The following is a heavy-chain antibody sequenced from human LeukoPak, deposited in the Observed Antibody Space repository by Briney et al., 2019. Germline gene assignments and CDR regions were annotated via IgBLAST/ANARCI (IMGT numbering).Heavy chain of an antibody. J-gene: IGHJ4*02. CDR2: ISSSSSTI. Sequence: GGSLRLSCAASGFTFDDYGMTWVRQAPGKGLEWVSSISSSSSTIYYADSVKGRFTISRDNAKNSLYLQMNSLRAEDTAVYYCASRGHWGQGTLVTVSS. CDR3: ASRGH. CDR1: GFTFDDYG. V-gene: IGHV3-48*01.